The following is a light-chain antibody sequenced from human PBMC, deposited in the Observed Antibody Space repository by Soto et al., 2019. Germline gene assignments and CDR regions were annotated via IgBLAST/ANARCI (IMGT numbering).Light chain of an antibody. V-gene: IGLV2-14*01. Sequence: QSVLTQPASVSGSPGQXITISCTGTSSDVGGYNYVSWYQQHPGKAPKLMIYDVSNRPSGVSNRFSGSKSGNTASLTISGLQAEDEADYYCSSYTSSSTPFLFGTGTKLTVL. CDR2: DVS. CDR1: SSDVGGYNY. CDR3: SSYTSSSTPFL. J-gene: IGLJ1*01.